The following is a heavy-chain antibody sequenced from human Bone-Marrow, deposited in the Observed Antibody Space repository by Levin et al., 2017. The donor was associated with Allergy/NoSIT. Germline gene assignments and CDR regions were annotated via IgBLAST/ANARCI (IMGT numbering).Heavy chain of an antibody. CDR2: IYWDNDK. J-gene: IGHJ6*02. CDR3: VHIFGTFTGRYYHYYGLDV. D-gene: IGHD3-3*01. V-gene: IGHV2-5*02. Sequence: SGPTLVKPTQTLTLTCTFSGFSLRSPGVGVGWIRQPPGKALEWLALIYWDNDKIYRPSLKSRLTITKDTSKNEVVLSLNTMDPMDTATYFCVHIFGTFTGRYYHYYGLDVWGQGTTVTVSS. CDR1: GFSLRSPGVG.